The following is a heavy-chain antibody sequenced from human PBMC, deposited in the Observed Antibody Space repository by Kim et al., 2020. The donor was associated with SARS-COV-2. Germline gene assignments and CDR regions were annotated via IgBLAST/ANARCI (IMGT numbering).Heavy chain of an antibody. V-gene: IGHV3-49*03. Sequence: GGSLRLSCTASGFTFGDYAMSWFRQAPGKGLEWVGFIRSKAYGGTTEYAASVKGRFTISRDDSKSIAYLQMNSLKTEDTAVYYCTRELGPFTDSSWYGTPPDYWGQGTLVTVSS. CDR2: IRSKAYGGTT. CDR3: TRELGPFTDSSWYGTPPDY. J-gene: IGHJ4*02. D-gene: IGHD6-13*01. CDR1: GFTFGDYA.